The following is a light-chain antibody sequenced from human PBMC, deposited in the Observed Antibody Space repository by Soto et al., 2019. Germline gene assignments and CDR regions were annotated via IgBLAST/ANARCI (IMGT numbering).Light chain of an antibody. CDR2: CAF. J-gene: IGKJ4*01. CDR1: QSVSNN. V-gene: IGKV3-15*01. CDR3: EQYNSWPLT. Sequence: EIVMTQSPATLSVSPGERATLSCRASQSVSNNLGWLQQKPDQAPGLLIYCAFARAPGVPARFSGSGSGTEFTLTTSRLPSEDFVVYYWEQYNSWPLTFGGGTKVDIK.